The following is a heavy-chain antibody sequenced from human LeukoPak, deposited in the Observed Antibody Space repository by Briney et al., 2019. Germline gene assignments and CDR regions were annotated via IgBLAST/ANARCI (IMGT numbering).Heavy chain of an antibody. V-gene: IGHV1-69*04. CDR2: IIPILGIA. J-gene: IGHJ2*01. Sequence: GASVKVSCKASGYTFTSYGISWVRQAPGQGLEWMGRIIPILGIANYAQKFQGRVTITADKSTSTAYMELSSLRSEDTAVYYCARARSKRYFDLWGRGTLVTVSS. D-gene: IGHD4-11*01. CDR3: ARARSKRYFDL. CDR1: GYTFTSYG.